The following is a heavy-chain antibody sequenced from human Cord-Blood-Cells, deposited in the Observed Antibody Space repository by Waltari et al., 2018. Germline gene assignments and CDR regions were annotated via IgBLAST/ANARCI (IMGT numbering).Heavy chain of an antibody. CDR1: GFSLSNPSMG. D-gene: IGHD3-9*01. Sequence: QVTLKESGPVLVKPTETLTLTCTVPGFSLSNPSMGLSWIRQPPGKAPEWLAHIFSNDEKSYSTSLKSRLTISKDTSKSQVVLTMTNMDPVDTATYYCARGTAYYDILTGYTYYYYYMDVWGKGTTVTVSS. CDR2: IFSNDEK. CDR3: ARGTAYYDILTGYTYYYYYMDV. V-gene: IGHV2-26*01. J-gene: IGHJ6*03.